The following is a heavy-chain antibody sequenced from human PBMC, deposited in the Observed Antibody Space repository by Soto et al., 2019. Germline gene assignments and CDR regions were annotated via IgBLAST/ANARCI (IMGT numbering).Heavy chain of an antibody. CDR1: GYTFTTHG. Sequence: ASVKVSCKASGYTFTTHGISWVRQAPGQGLEWMGWISPYNGKTTYAQKVQGRVTMTTDTSTSTAYMELRGLRSDDTAVCYCARVDDYVWGSFRPWGQGTQVTVSS. J-gene: IGHJ4*02. V-gene: IGHV1-18*04. D-gene: IGHD3-16*02. CDR2: ISPYNGKT. CDR3: ARVDDYVWGSFRP.